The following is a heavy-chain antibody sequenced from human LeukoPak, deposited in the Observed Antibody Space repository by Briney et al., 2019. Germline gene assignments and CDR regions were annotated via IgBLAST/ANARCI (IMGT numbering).Heavy chain of an antibody. D-gene: IGHD6-13*01. V-gene: IGHV1-69*13. CDR2: IIPIFGTA. Sequence: ASVKVSCKASGGTFSSYAISWVRQAPGQGLEWMGGIIPIFGTANYAQKFQDRVTITADESTSTAYMELSSLRSEDTAVYYCARGGYSSSWYYFDYWGQGTLVTVSS. J-gene: IGHJ4*02. CDR1: GGTFSSYA. CDR3: ARGGYSSSWYYFDY.